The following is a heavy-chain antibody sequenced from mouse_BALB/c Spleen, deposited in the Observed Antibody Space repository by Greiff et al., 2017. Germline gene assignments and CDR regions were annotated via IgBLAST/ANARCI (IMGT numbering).Heavy chain of an antibody. CDR3: ARKDYYGFAY. D-gene: IGHD1-1*01. Sequence: VQLQQSGAELVRPGTSVKISCKASGYAFTNYWLGWVKQRPGHGLEWIGDIYPGSGNTYYNEKFKGKATLTAVKSSSTAYMQLSSLTSEDSAVYFCARKDYYGFAYWGQGTLVTVSA. CDR2: IYPGSGNT. V-gene: IGHV1-63*01. CDR1: GYAFTNYW. J-gene: IGHJ3*01.